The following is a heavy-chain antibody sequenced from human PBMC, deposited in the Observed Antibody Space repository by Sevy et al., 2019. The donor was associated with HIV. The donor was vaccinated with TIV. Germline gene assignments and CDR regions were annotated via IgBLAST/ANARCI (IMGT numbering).Heavy chain of an antibody. CDR2: IIPIFGTA. V-gene: IGHV1-69*13. Sequence: ASVKVSCKASGGTFSSYAISWVRQAPGQGLEWMGGIIPIFGTANYAQKFQGRVTITADESTSTAYMELSSLRSEDTAVYYCASSIIAMVNSNYYYGMDVWGQGTTVTASS. D-gene: IGHD5-18*01. J-gene: IGHJ6*02. CDR3: ASSIIAMVNSNYYYGMDV. CDR1: GGTFSSYA.